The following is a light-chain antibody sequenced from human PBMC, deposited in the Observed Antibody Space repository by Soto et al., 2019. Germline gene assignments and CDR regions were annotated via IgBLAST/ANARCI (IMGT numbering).Light chain of an antibody. V-gene: IGKV1-33*01. CDR1: QDIRTS. Sequence: DIQMTQSPSSLSASVGARVSITCQASQDIRTSLSWFQQKPGRAPKLLIYGASNLETGVPSRFRGSGSGTDFTFTISSLQPEDIATYYCQKYDNLPTFTFGHGTRVDIK. CDR2: GAS. J-gene: IGKJ3*01. CDR3: QKYDNLPTFT.